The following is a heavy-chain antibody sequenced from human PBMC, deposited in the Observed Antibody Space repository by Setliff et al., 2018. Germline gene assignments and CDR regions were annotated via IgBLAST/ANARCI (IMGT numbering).Heavy chain of an antibody. CDR1: GFTFGDYG. D-gene: IGHD3-22*01. CDR2: FRGKGYGGTT. Sequence: GVLRLSCTASGFTFGDYGMSWVRQAPGKGLQWVGFFRGKGYGGTTEYAASVKGRFTISRDDSKSIAYLQMNSLKTEDTAVYYCTRERPYHYDSSGYVWYFDLWGRGTLVTVSS. J-gene: IGHJ2*01. V-gene: IGHV3-49*04. CDR3: TRERPYHYDSSGYVWYFDL.